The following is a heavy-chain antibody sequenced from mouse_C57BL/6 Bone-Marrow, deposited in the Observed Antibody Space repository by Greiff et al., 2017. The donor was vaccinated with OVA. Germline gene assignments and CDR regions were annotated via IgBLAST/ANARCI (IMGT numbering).Heavy chain of an antibody. J-gene: IGHJ1*03. CDR3: ARGDGNCRYWYFDV. CDR2: ISYSGST. V-gene: IGHV3-8*01. CDR1: GYSITSDY. Sequence: EVKLMESGPGLAKPSQTLSLTCSVTGYSITSDYWNWIRKFPGKKLEYMGYISYSGSTYYNPSLKSRISITRDTSKNQYYLQLNSVTTEDTATYYCARGDGNCRYWYFDVWGTGTTVTVSS. D-gene: IGHD2-1*01.